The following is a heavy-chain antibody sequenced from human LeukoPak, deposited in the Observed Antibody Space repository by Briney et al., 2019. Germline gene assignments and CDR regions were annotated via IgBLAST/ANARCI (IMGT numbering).Heavy chain of an antibody. J-gene: IGHJ4*02. D-gene: IGHD3-10*01. Sequence: GGSLRLSCAASGFTFSNAWMSWVRQAPGKGLEWVGRIKSKTDGETTDYAAPVKGRFTISRDDSKNTLYLQMNSLKTEDTAVYYCTTAGPYYGSGSIPVDYWDQGTLVTVSS. V-gene: IGHV3-15*01. CDR2: IKSKTDGETT. CDR3: TTAGPYYGSGSIPVDY. CDR1: GFTFSNAW.